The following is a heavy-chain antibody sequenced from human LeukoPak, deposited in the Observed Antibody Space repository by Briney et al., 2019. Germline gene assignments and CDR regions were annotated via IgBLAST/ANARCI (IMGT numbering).Heavy chain of an antibody. V-gene: IGHV3-74*01. CDR2: INSDGSST. CDR1: GFTFSSYW. CDR3: ARDFKSEYYDSSVFFDY. Sequence: GGSLRLSCAASGFTFSSYWMYWVRQAPGKGLVWVSRINSDGSSTIYADSVKGRFTISRDNAKNTLYLQMNSLRAEDMAVYYCARDFKSEYYDSSVFFDYWGQGTLVTVSS. J-gene: IGHJ4*02. D-gene: IGHD3-22*01.